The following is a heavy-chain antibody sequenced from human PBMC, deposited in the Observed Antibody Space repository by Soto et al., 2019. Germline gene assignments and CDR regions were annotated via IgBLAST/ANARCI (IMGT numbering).Heavy chain of an antibody. J-gene: IGHJ3*02. Sequence: GGSLRLSCAASGFTFSSYAMHWVRQAPGKGLEWVAVISYDGSNKYYADSVKGRFTISRDNSKNTLYLQMNSLRAEDTAVYYCARARLRFLEWLLAAFDIWGQGTMVTVSS. V-gene: IGHV3-30-3*01. CDR2: ISYDGSNK. D-gene: IGHD3-3*01. CDR1: GFTFSSYA. CDR3: ARARLRFLEWLLAAFDI.